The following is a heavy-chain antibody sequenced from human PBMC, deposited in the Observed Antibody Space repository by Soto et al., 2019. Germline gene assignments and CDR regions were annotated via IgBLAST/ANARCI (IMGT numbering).Heavy chain of an antibody. D-gene: IGHD4-17*01. J-gene: IGHJ4*02. Sequence: LCLTCTVSGGSLTSNSYYWGWIRQPPGKGLEWIGSFYYSQSTYFNPSLKSRVTISVETSKNQYSLKLSAVTAADTAVYYCARRSTVTYDYWGQGILVTVSS. CDR1: GGSLTSNSYY. CDR2: FYYSQST. V-gene: IGHV4-39*01. CDR3: ARRSTVTYDY.